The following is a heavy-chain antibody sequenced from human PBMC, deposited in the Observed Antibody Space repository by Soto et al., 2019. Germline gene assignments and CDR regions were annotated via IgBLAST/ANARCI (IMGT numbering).Heavy chain of an antibody. D-gene: IGHD6-19*01. CDR2: IWYDGSNK. Sequence: GGSLRLSCAASGFTFSSYGMHWVRQAPGKGLEWVAVIWYDGSNKYYAESVKGRFTISRDNSKNTLYLQMNNLRAEDTAVYYCARDSHVGSGWQLTADYWGQGTLVTGSS. V-gene: IGHV3-33*01. J-gene: IGHJ4*02. CDR3: ARDSHVGSGWQLTADY. CDR1: GFTFSSYG.